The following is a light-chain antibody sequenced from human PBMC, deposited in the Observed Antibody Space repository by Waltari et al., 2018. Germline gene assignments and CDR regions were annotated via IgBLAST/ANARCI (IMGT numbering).Light chain of an antibody. CDR3: CSYAGSSTLI. CDR2: EGR. Sequence: QSALTQPASVSGSPGQSITISCTGTSSDVGSYNLVSWYHQNPGKAPKLMIYEGRKRPSGVSNRFAGSKSGNTASLTISGLQAEDEADYYCCSYAGSSTLIFGGGTRLTVL. J-gene: IGLJ2*01. CDR1: SSDVGSYNL. V-gene: IGLV2-23*01.